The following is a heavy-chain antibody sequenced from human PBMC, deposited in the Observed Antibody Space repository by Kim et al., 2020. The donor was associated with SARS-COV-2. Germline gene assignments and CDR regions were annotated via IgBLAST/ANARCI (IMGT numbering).Heavy chain of an antibody. V-gene: IGHV4-34*01. CDR1: GGSFSGYY. CDR2: INHSGST. CDR3: AREGLVVVPAAMLGGFGY. Sequence: SETLSLTCAVYGGSFSGYYWSWIRQSPGKGLEWIGEINHSGSTNNNPSLKSRVTISVDTSKNQFSLKLSSVTAADTAVYYCAREGLVVVPAAMLGGFGYWGQGTLVTVSS. D-gene: IGHD2-2*01. J-gene: IGHJ4*02.